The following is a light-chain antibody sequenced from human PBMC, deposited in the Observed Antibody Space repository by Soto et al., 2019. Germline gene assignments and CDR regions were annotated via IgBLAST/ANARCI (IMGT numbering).Light chain of an antibody. V-gene: IGKV1-39*01. J-gene: IGKJ4*01. CDR1: QSISSY. CDR3: QKYNNGGPLT. Sequence: DIQMTQSPSSLSASVGDRVTITCRASQSISSYLNWYQQKPGKAPKLLIYAASSLQSGVPSRFSGSGSGTDFNLTINSLQPEDFATYYCQKYNNGGPLTFGGGTKVDIK. CDR2: AAS.